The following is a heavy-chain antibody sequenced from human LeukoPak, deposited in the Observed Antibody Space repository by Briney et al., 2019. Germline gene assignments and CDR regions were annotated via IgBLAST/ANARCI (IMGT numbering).Heavy chain of an antibody. Sequence: GGSLRLSCAASGFTFSSYAMAWVRQAPGKGLEWVSAISGSRNNTYYADSVKGRFTISRDNSKNTLYLQMNSLRAEDTAVYYCAKWGCSGGSCYPFDYWGQGTLVTVSS. D-gene: IGHD2-15*01. CDR1: GFTFSSYA. CDR2: ISGSRNNT. CDR3: AKWGCSGGSCYPFDY. V-gene: IGHV3-23*01. J-gene: IGHJ4*02.